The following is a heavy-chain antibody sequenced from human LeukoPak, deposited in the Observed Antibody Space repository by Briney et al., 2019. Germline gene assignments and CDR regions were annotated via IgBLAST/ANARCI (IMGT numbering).Heavy chain of an antibody. CDR3: ARSLPGGYCSSTSCYQNWFDP. CDR1: GGSISSYY. J-gene: IGHJ5*02. CDR2: IYTSGST. D-gene: IGHD2-2*01. Sequence: SETLSLTCTVSGGSISSYYWSWIRQPAGKGLEWIGRIYTSGSTNYNPSLKSRVTMSVDTSKNQFSLKLSSVTAADTAVYYCARSLPGGYCSSTSCYQNWFDPWGQGTLVTVSS. V-gene: IGHV4-4*07.